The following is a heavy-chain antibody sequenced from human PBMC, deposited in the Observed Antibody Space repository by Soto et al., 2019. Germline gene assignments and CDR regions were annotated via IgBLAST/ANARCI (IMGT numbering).Heavy chain of an antibody. CDR1: GGSFSGYY. D-gene: IGHD6-25*01. V-gene: IGHV4-34*01. CDR3: ARERAARNRWFDP. J-gene: IGHJ5*02. Sequence: PSETLSLTCAVYGGSFSGYYWSWIRQPPGKGLEWIGEINHSGSTNYNPSLKSRVTISVDTSKNQFSLKLSSVTAADTAVYYCARERAARNRWFDPWGQGTLVTVS. CDR2: INHSGST.